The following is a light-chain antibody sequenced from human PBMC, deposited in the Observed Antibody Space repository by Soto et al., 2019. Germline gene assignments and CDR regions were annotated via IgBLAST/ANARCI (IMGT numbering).Light chain of an antibody. J-gene: IGKJ1*01. Sequence: IELTQSPATLSLSPGESATLSCRASQSVSSNLAWYQQKPGQAPRLLIYGASTRATGIPARFSGGGSGTEFTLTISSLQSEDFTVYSCLQYHNLWAFGQGTKVDIK. V-gene: IGKV3-15*01. CDR3: LQYHNLWA. CDR2: GAS. CDR1: QSVSSN.